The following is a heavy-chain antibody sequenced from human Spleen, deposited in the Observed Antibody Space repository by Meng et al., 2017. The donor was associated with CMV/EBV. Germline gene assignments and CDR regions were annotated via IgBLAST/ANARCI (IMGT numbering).Heavy chain of an antibody. V-gene: IGHV1-2*02. Sequence: ASVKVSCKASGYTFTGYYMHWVRQAPGQGLEWMGWINPNSGGTNYAQKFQGRVTMTRDTSISTAYMELSRLRSDDTAAYYCARDLPLLYCSSTSCSKGIDPWGQGTLVTVSS. D-gene: IGHD2-2*01. J-gene: IGHJ5*02. CDR1: GYTFTGYY. CDR2: INPNSGGT. CDR3: ARDLPLLYCSSTSCSKGIDP.